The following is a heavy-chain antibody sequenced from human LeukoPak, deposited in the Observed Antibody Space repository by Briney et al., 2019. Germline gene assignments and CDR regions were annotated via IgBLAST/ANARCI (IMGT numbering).Heavy chain of an antibody. Sequence: PGGSLRLSCAASGFTFNSYWMHWVRQAPGKGLVWVSRIKSDGRNTNYADSVKGRFTISRDNAKNTLYLQMNSLRAEDTAVYYCARDLDSGYSGTKGGVDYWGQGTLVTVSS. CDR2: IKSDGRNT. D-gene: IGHD1-26*01. CDR3: ARDLDSGYSGTKGGVDY. CDR1: GFTFNSYW. J-gene: IGHJ4*02. V-gene: IGHV3-74*01.